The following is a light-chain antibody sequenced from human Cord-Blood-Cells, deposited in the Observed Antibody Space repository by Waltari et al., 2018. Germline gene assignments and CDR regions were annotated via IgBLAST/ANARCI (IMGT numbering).Light chain of an antibody. V-gene: IGKV1-39*01. Sequence: DIQMTHSPSSLSASVGDRVTITCRASQSISSYLTWCQQKPGKAPKLLIYAASSLQSGVPSRFSGSGSGTDVTLTISSLQPEDFATYYCQQRYSTPYTFGQGTKLEIK. CDR1: QSISSY. CDR2: AAS. J-gene: IGKJ2*01. CDR3: QQRYSTPYT.